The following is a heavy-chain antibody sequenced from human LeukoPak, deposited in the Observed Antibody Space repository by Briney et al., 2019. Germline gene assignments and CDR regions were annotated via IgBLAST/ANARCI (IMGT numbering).Heavy chain of an antibody. Sequence: PGGSLRLSCATSGFTFSSYWMSWVRQAPGKGLEWVANIKQDGTEKYYVDSVKGRFTISRDNAKNSLCLQMNSLRAEDTAVYYCAREGWLRDFDYWGQGTLVTVSS. CDR2: IKQDGTEK. J-gene: IGHJ4*02. CDR1: GFTFSSYW. D-gene: IGHD5-12*01. CDR3: AREGWLRDFDY. V-gene: IGHV3-7*01.